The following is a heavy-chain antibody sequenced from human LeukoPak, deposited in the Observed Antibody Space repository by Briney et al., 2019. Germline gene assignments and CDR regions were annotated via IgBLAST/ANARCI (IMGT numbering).Heavy chain of an antibody. V-gene: IGHV3-11*01. J-gene: IGHJ4*02. Sequence: GGSLRLSCAASGFTFSDYYMSWVRQAPEKGLEWVSSISSSGTTINFADSVKGRFTISRDNARNSLYLQMNSLRAEDTAVYYCARDGLDSGYGFYRTFDLWGQGKLVTVSS. D-gene: IGHD5-12*01. CDR1: GFTFSDYY. CDR2: ISSSGTTI. CDR3: ARDGLDSGYGFYRTFDL.